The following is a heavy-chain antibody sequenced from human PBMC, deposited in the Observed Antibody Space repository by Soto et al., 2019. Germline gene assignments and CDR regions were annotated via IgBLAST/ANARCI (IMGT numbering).Heavy chain of an antibody. CDR2: VHYDGTKK. D-gene: IGHD3-3*01. Sequence: QVQLEESGGGVVQPGTSLRLSCAPSGFTFSSYVMHWVRQAPGKGLEWVAVVHYDGTKKYYADSVRGRFTISRDNSENILYLQMNSLRPDDTAVYFCARETSYDFWSGPQTMDVWGQGTTVTVSS. V-gene: IGHV3-33*01. CDR1: GFTFSSYV. CDR3: ARETSYDFWSGPQTMDV. J-gene: IGHJ6*02.